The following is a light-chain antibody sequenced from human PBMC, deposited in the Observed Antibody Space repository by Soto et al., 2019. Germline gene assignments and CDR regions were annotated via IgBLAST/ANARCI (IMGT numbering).Light chain of an antibody. V-gene: IGLV2-18*02. CDR1: SSDVAIYNR. CDR3: CSYTIRNSWV. Sequence: QSALTQPRSVSGSPGQSVTISCTGLSSDVAIYNRVSWYQQPPGTAPRLIIYEVSNRPSGVPGRFSGSRSGNTASLAISGLQAEDEADYYCCSYTIRNSWVFGGGTQLTVL. CDR2: EVS. J-gene: IGLJ3*02.